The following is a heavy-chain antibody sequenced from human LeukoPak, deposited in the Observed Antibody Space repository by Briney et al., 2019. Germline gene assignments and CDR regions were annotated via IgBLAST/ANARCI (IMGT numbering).Heavy chain of an antibody. CDR3: ARESSWGNFDY. CDR1: GGSISSYY. J-gene: IGHJ4*02. D-gene: IGHD7-27*01. CDR2: IYYSGST. Sequence: PSETLSLTCTVSGGSISSYYWSWIRQPPGKGLEWIGCIYYSGSTNYNPPLKSRVTISVDTSKNQFSLKLSYVTAADTAVYFCARESSWGNFDYWGQGTLVTVSS. V-gene: IGHV4-59*01.